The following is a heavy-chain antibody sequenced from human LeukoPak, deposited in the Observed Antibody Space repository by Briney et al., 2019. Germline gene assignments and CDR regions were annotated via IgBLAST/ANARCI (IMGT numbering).Heavy chain of an antibody. D-gene: IGHD2/OR15-2a*01. V-gene: IGHV1-3*01. CDR2: INAGNGNT. CDR1: GYTFTSYA. Sequence: ASVKVSCKASGYTFTSYAMHWVRQAPGQRLEWMGWINAGNGNTKYSQKFQGRVTITRDTSASTAYMELSSLRSEDTAVYYCARDLYGDDAIDIWGQGTMVTVSS. CDR3: ARDLYGDDAIDI. J-gene: IGHJ3*02.